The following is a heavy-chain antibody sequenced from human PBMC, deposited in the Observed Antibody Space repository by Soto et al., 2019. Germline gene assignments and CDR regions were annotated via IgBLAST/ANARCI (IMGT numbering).Heavy chain of an antibody. CDR2: IYYSGST. Sequence: QVQLQESGPGLVKPSQTLSLTCTVSGGSISSGGYYWSWIRQHPGKGLEWIGYIYYSGSTYYNPSLKSRVTISVDTSKNQFSLKLSSVTAADTSVYYCAREEGGGYDHRWFDPWGQGTLVTVSS. CDR1: GGSISSGGYY. D-gene: IGHD5-12*01. CDR3: AREEGGGYDHRWFDP. J-gene: IGHJ5*02. V-gene: IGHV4-31*03.